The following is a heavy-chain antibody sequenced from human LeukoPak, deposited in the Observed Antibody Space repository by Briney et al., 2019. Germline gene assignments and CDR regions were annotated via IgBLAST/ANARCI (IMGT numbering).Heavy chain of an antibody. V-gene: IGHV3-23*01. CDR2: IGGGDP. D-gene: IGHD1-26*01. J-gene: IGHJ4*02. CDR1: GLTFNIFG. CDR3: VKDAIPMNSMWDYFDC. Sequence: GGSLRLSCAASGLTFNIFGMTWVRRPPGRGLEWVSSIGGGDPYYADSVKGRFTVSRDNSRSTVYLQMSSLRAEDTAVYYCVKDAIPMNSMWDYFDCWGQGTLVTVSS.